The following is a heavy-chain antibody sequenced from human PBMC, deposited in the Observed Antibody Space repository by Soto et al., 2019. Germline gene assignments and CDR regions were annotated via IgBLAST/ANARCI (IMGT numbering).Heavy chain of an antibody. V-gene: IGHV3-30*18. CDR3: VKGGYKTGWPPFDH. CDR2: ISDDGKTQ. D-gene: IGHD6-19*01. Sequence: QVKLVESGGAVVQSGRSLRLSCTASRFRFSAYGMHWVRQAPGKGLEWVALISDDGKTQFFTDSVEGRITISRDNSRNTLSLPMHSLRPEDTAVYYCVKGGYKTGWPPFDHWGHGTRVTVSS. CDR1: RFRFSAYG. J-gene: IGHJ4*01.